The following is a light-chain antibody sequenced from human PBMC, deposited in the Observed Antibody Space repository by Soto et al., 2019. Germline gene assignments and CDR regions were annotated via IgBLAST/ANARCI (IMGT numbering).Light chain of an antibody. V-gene: IGLV1-47*01. CDR3: AAWDDSLHGLL. CDR1: SSNIGTNY. CDR2: RNN. Sequence: QSVLTQPPSASGTPGQRVTISCSGGSSNIGTNYVYWYQQLPGTAPKLLIYRNNLRPSGVPDRFSASKSGTSASLAISRLRSEDEGDYYCAAWDDSLHGLLFGAGTKLTVL. J-gene: IGLJ1*01.